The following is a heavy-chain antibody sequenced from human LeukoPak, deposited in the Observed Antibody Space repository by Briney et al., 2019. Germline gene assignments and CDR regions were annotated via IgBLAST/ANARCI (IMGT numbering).Heavy chain of an antibody. CDR3: AKDKNYYGDYGFDY. CDR1: GFTFDDYA. J-gene: IGHJ4*02. Sequence: PGGSLRLSCAASGFTFDDYAMHWVRQAPGKGLEWVSGISWNSGSIGYADSVKGRFTISRDNAKNSLYLQMNSLRAEDTALYYCAKDKNYYGDYGFDYWGQGTLVTVSS. D-gene: IGHD4-17*01. CDR2: ISWNSGSI. V-gene: IGHV3-9*01.